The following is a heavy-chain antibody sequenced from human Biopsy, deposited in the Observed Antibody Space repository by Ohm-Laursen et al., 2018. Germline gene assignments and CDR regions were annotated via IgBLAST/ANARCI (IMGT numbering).Heavy chain of an antibody. CDR1: GFSFTGYY. V-gene: IGHV1-2*02. Sequence: SVKVSCKVSGFSFTGYYIQRVRQAPGQGLEWMGWINPDSGNTNYAQKFQGRVTMTRETSISTASLELNRLRSDDTAIYYCGRELQQQVAPRDDWFDPWGQGTLVTVSS. J-gene: IGHJ5*02. CDR2: INPDSGNT. D-gene: IGHD6-13*01. CDR3: GRELQQQVAPRDDWFDP.